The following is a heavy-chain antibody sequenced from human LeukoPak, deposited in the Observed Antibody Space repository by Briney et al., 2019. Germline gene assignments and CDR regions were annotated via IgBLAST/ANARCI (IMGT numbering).Heavy chain of an antibody. V-gene: IGHV3-7*01. D-gene: IGHD3-3*01. CDR2: IKHDGSER. CDR1: GFIFTNYF. J-gene: IGHJ4*02. CDR3: ATDRGWRTSGYYLYYFEY. Sequence: GSLRLSCAASGFIFTNYFMSWVRQAPGKGLEWVASIKHDGSERYYVDSVRGRFTISRDNTMNSLYLQMSSLRAEDTAVYYCATDRGWRTSGYYLYYFEYWGQGTLVTYSS.